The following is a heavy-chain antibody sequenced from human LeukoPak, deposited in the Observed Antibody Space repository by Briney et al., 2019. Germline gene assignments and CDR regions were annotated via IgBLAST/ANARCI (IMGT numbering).Heavy chain of an antibody. D-gene: IGHD6-13*01. CDR2: IYPSGTT. J-gene: IGHJ5*02. CDR1: GYSISGAYY. CDR3: ARAYSSSWYFNWFDP. Sequence: PPETLSLTCTVSGYSISGAYYWGCIRPPPGKGLGWIGNIYPSGTTYYNPSLKTRVTISVDTSKNQFSLKLSSVTAADTAVYFCARAYSSSWYFNWFDPWGQGTLVTVSS. V-gene: IGHV4-38-2*02.